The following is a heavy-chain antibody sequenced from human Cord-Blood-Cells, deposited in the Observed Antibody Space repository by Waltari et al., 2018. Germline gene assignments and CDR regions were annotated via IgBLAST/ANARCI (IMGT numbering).Heavy chain of an antibody. Sequence: QVQLVQSGAEVKKPGASVKVSCKASGYTFTGYYMHWVRQAPGQGLEWMGWINPNSGGTNYAQKFQGRVTRTRDTSISTAYMELSRLRSDDTAVYYCARDAPLRGSSSSYYYYYMDVWGKGTTVTVSS. CDR1: GYTFTGYY. J-gene: IGHJ6*03. V-gene: IGHV1-2*02. CDR3: ARDAPLRGSSSSYYYYYMDV. D-gene: IGHD6-6*01. CDR2: INPNSGGT.